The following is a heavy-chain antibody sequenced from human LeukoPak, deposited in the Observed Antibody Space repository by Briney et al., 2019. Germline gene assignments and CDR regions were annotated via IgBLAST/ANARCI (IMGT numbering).Heavy chain of an antibody. V-gene: IGHV4-59*01. D-gene: IGHD2-15*01. Sequence: SETLSLTCTVSGGSIGSYYWSWIRQPPGKGLEWIGYIYYSGSTNYNPSLKSRVTISVDTSKNQFSLKLSSVTAADTAVYYCARWASLSCSGGSCYAAPSFDYWGQGTLVTVSS. J-gene: IGHJ4*02. CDR1: GGSIGSYY. CDR2: IYYSGST. CDR3: ARWASLSCSGGSCYAAPSFDY.